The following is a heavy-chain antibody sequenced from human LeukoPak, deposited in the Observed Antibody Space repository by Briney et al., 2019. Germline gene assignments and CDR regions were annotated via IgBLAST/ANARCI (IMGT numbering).Heavy chain of an antibody. CDR3: AKGGGYEAQYYYYYLDV. CDR1: GFTFSDYW. J-gene: IGHJ6*03. Sequence: PGGSLRLSCAASGFTFSDYWVTWVRQAPGKGLEWVAFIRYDGSNKYYADSVKARFTVSRDNSKTTLYLQMKSLRVEDTTVYYCAKGGGYEAQYYYYYLDVWGKGTTVTISS. V-gene: IGHV3-30*02. CDR2: IRYDGSNK. D-gene: IGHD5-12*01.